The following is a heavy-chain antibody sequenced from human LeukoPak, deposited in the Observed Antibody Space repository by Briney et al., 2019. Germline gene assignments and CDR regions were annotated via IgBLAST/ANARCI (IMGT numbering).Heavy chain of an antibody. V-gene: IGHV3-30*02. Sequence: GVSLRLSCEASGFTLSRYCMHWVRRAPGRGREWVAFIRFDESREFYADSVKGRFIVSRDNSKNTLYLQMNSLRAEDTAVYYCARDYADYVGYFFFDYWGQGTLVTVSS. D-gene: IGHD4-17*01. CDR2: IRFDESRE. CDR3: ARDYADYVGYFFFDY. CDR1: GFTLSRYC. J-gene: IGHJ4*02.